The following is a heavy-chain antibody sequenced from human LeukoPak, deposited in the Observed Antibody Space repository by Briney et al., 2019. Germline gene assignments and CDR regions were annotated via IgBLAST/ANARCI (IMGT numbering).Heavy chain of an antibody. D-gene: IGHD3-9*01. CDR1: GGSISSSSYY. CDR3: ARVSESYDILTGYPDAFDI. J-gene: IGHJ3*02. V-gene: IGHV4-39*07. Sequence: PSETLSLTCTVSGGSISSSSYYWGWIRQPPGKGLEWIGSIYYSGSTYYNPSLKSRVTISVDTSKNQFSLKLGSVTAADTAVYYCARVSESYDILTGYPDAFDIWGQGTMVTVSS. CDR2: IYYSGST.